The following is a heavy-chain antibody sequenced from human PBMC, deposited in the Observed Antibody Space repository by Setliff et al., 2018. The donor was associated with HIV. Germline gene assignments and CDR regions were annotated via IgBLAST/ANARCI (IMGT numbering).Heavy chain of an antibody. D-gene: IGHD6-19*01. V-gene: IGHV4-59*08. CDR3: ARSLLPSITVAGTIGY. Sequence: PSETLSLTCTVSGGSISSHYWSWIRQPPGKGLEWIGYLYHSGSANYNPSPNSRVTISVDTSKNHFSLKLSSVTAADTAVYYCARSLLPSITVAGTIGYWGQGSLVTVSS. CDR2: LYHSGSA. CDR1: GGSISSHY. J-gene: IGHJ4*02.